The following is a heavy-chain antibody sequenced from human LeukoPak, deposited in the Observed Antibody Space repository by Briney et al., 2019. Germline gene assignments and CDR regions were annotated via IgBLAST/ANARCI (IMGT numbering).Heavy chain of an antibody. Sequence: SVKVSCKASGGTFSSYAISWVRQAPGQGLEWMGGIIPIVGTANYAQKFQGRVTITADESTSTAYMELSSLRSEDTAVYYCARGYCSSTSCYNLIAPNYYYGMDVWGQGTTVTVSS. D-gene: IGHD2-2*02. CDR3: ARGYCSSTSCYNLIAPNYYYGMDV. V-gene: IGHV1-69*13. J-gene: IGHJ6*02. CDR1: GGTFSSYA. CDR2: IIPIVGTA.